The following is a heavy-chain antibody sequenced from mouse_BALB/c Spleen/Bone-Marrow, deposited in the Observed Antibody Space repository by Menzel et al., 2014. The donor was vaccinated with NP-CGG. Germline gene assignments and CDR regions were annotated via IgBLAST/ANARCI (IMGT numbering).Heavy chain of an antibody. CDR3: ARDMGGLLFDY. Sequence: EVQLVESGGGLVQPGGSLRLSCATSGFTFTDYYMNWVRQPPGKALEWLGFIRSKANGYTTEYSASVKGRFTISRDISQSILYLQMNTLRAEDSATYYCARDMGGLLFDYWGQGTTLTVSS. V-gene: IGHV7-3*02. CDR2: IRSKANGYTT. J-gene: IGHJ2*01. D-gene: IGHD2-3*01. CDR1: GFTFTDYY.